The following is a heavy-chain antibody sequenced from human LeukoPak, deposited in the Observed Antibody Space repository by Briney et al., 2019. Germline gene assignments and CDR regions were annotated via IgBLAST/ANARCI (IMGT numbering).Heavy chain of an antibody. CDR3: ARARSLGIHYYFDY. CDR2: NNPNSGGT. V-gene: IGHV1-2*02. Sequence: ASVKVSCRASGYTFTGYYMHWVRQAPGQGLEWMGWNNPNSGGTNYAQKFQGRVTMTRDTSISTAYMELSRLRSDDTAVYYCARARSLGIHYYFDYWGQGTLVTVSS. CDR1: GYTFTGYY. J-gene: IGHJ4*02. D-gene: IGHD1-26*01.